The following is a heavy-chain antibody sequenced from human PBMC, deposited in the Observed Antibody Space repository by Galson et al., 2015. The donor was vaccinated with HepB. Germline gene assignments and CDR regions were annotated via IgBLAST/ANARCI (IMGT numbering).Heavy chain of an antibody. Sequence: SLRLSCAASGFTFSSYSMNWVRQAPGKGLEWVSSISSSSSYIYYADSVKGRFTISRDNAKNSLYLQMNSLRAEDTAVYYCVVTMVRGVINPSDAFDIWGQGTMVTVSS. CDR1: GFTFSSYS. V-gene: IGHV3-21*01. J-gene: IGHJ3*02. D-gene: IGHD3-10*01. CDR3: VVTMVRGVINPSDAFDI. CDR2: ISSSSSYI.